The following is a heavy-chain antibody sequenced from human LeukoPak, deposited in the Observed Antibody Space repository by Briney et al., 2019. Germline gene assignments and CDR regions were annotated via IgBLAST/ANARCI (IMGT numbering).Heavy chain of an antibody. D-gene: IGHD6-13*01. CDR1: GYTFTSYG. CDR2: ISAYNGYT. Sequence: ASVKVSCKASGYTFTSYGISWARQAPGQGLEWMGWISAYNGYTNYPQKLQGRVTMTTDTSTSTAYMELRSLRSDDTAVYYRARDEEEQLPSSGYFDLWGRGTLVTVSS. J-gene: IGHJ2*01. V-gene: IGHV1-18*01. CDR3: ARDEEEQLPSSGYFDL.